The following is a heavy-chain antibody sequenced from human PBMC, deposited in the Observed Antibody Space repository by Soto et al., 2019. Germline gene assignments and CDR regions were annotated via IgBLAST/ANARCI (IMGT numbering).Heavy chain of an antibody. D-gene: IGHD6-6*01. CDR2: FYYTGVT. V-gene: IGHV4-61*01. Sequence: PSETLSLTCTVAGGSLNTDPSYWTWVRQPPGGGLEYLGYFYYTGVTNYNPSLKSRVTISLDMSKSQFFLTLSSVTPADTATYYCARVLDSSLYFDLWGRGTLVNVSS. J-gene: IGHJ2*01. CDR3: ARVLDSSLYFDL. CDR1: GGSLNTDPSY.